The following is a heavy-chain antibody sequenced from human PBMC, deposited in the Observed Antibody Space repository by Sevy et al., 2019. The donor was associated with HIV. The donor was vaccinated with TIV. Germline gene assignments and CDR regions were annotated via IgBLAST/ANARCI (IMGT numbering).Heavy chain of an antibody. V-gene: IGHV1-69*06. D-gene: IGHD3-3*01. Sequence: ASVKVSCKASGGTFSSYAISWVRQAPGQGLEWMGGIIPIFGTANYAQKFQGRVTITADKSTGTAYMELSSLRSEDTAVYYCAAEDYDFWSGYFGYYYYYYMDVWGKGTTVTVSS. J-gene: IGHJ6*03. CDR2: IIPIFGTA. CDR3: AAEDYDFWSGYFGYYYYYYMDV. CDR1: GGTFSSYA.